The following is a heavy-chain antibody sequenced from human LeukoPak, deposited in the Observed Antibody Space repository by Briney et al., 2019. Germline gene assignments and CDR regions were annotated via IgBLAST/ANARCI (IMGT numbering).Heavy chain of an antibody. J-gene: IGHJ4*02. CDR3: AGGGGARGWYGVDY. Sequence: GGTLRLSCAACGFTFSSYWMHWVRQARGRGLVWVLRINSDWSSTNYADSVRDRFTISRDNTKNNLYLQMNSLSAEDTAWYSFAGGGGARGWYGVDYWGQRTLVTVSS. CDR1: GFTFSSYW. V-gene: IGHV3-74*01. D-gene: IGHD6-19*01. CDR2: INSDWSST.